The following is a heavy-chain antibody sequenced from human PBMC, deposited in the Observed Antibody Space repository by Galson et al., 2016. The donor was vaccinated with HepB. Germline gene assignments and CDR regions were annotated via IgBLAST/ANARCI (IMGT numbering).Heavy chain of an antibody. V-gene: IGHV3-30*18. J-gene: IGHJ4*02. Sequence: SLRLSCAASGFTFSSYGMHWVRQAPGKGLEWVAVILYDGSKKYYADSVKGRFTISRDNSKNTLYLQMNSLRAEDTAVYYCAKDRTYSSGWYEDYWGQGTLVTVSS. CDR3: AKDRTYSSGWYEDY. D-gene: IGHD6-19*01. CDR1: GFTFSSYG. CDR2: ILYDGSKK.